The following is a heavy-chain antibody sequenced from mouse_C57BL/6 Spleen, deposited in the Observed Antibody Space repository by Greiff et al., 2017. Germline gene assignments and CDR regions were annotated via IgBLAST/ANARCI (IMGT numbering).Heavy chain of an antibody. CDR1: GYSITSGYY. J-gene: IGHJ4*01. CDR2: ISYDGSN. Sequence: ESGPGLVKPSQSLSLTCSVTGYSITSGYYWNWIRQFPGNKLEWMGYISYDGSNNYNPSLKNRISITRDPSKNQFFLKLNSVTTEDTATYYCARGLRYYAMDYWGQGTSVTVSS. V-gene: IGHV3-6*01. D-gene: IGHD1-1*01. CDR3: ARGLRYYAMDY.